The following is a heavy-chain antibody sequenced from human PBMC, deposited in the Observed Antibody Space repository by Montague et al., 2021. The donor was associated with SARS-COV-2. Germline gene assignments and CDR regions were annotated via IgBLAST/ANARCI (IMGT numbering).Heavy chain of an antibody. CDR2: IWYDGRNT. J-gene: IGHJ4*02. Sequence: SLRLSCAASGYTFSNYGMHWVRQPPGKGLEWVAVIWYDGRNTNYIDSVKGRFTISRDNSRNTVYLQMNVLRVEDTAVYYCARVGGSQYSSRWYYFDYWGQGTLVTVSS. V-gene: IGHV3-33*01. CDR3: ARVGGSQYSSRWYYFDY. CDR1: GYTFSNYG. D-gene: IGHD6-13*01.